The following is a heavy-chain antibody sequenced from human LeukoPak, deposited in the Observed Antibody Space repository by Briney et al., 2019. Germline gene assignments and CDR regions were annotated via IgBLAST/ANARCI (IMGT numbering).Heavy chain of an antibody. D-gene: IGHD3-10*01. CDR1: GFTISSYG. Sequence: GGSLRLSCVVSGFTISSYGMHWVRQAPGKGLEWVAFIRYDGSYKKYADSVKGRFTISRDNSKNTLYLQMNRLRAEDTAVYYCAKDGGVRGPDYYYYMDVWGKGTTVTISS. CDR3: AKDGGVRGPDYYYYMDV. CDR2: IRYDGSYK. J-gene: IGHJ6*03. V-gene: IGHV3-30*02.